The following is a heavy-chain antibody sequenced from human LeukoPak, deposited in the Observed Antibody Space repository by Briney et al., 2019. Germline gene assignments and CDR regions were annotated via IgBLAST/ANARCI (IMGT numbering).Heavy chain of an antibody. CDR2: IDWDDDK. CDR1: GFSLSTSGMR. Sequence: SGPTLVNPTQTLTLTCTFSGFSLSTSGMRVSWIRQPPGKALEWLARIDWDDDKFYSTSLKTRLTISKDTSKNQVVLTMTNMDPVGTATYCCAREYCSSTSCFLEFDYWGQGTLVTVSS. D-gene: IGHD2-2*01. J-gene: IGHJ4*02. CDR3: AREYCSSTSCFLEFDY. V-gene: IGHV2-70*04.